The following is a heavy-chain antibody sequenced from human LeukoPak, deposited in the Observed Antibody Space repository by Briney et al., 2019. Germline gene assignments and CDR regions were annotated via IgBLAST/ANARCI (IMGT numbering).Heavy chain of an antibody. Sequence: PGGSLRLSCAASGFTFSTYSMNWVRQAPGKGLEWVSSITSPVGRMYYADSLKGRFTISRDNAANTLYLQMNSLRAEDTAVYYCARGSWSAAGTSIDYWGQGTLVTVSS. CDR3: ARGSWSAAGTSIDY. V-gene: IGHV3-21*01. CDR1: GFTFSTYS. D-gene: IGHD6-13*01. J-gene: IGHJ4*02. CDR2: ITSPVGRM.